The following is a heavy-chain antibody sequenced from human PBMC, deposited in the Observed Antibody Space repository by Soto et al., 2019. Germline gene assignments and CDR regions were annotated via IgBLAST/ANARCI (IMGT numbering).Heavy chain of an antibody. J-gene: IGHJ1*01. CDR1: GFNFRSLG. CDR3: AREEASGHFQH. Sequence: FQRVPRAALGFNFRSLGKQRVRQATGKGLVWVLAIGTAGDTYYPGSVKGRFTISGENAKNSLYFRMNSLRAGDTFVYYCAREEASGHFQHWGQGTLVTVSS. CDR2: IGTAGDT. V-gene: IGHV3-13*01. D-gene: IGHD5-12*01.